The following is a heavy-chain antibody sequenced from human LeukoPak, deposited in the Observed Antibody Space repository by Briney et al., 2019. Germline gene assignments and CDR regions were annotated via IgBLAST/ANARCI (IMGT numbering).Heavy chain of an antibody. V-gene: IGHV4-38-2*02. CDR1: GYYISSGHY. CDR2: IYHSGST. D-gene: IGHD3-3*01. Sequence: SETLSLTCTVSGYYISSGHYWGWIRQPPGKGLEWIGTIYHSGSTYYNPSLKSRVIISIDTSKNQFSLKLSSVTAADTAVYYCARGEKRITIFGVVIIPTVWFDPWGQGTLVTVSS. J-gene: IGHJ5*02. CDR3: ARGEKRITIFGVVIIPTVWFDP.